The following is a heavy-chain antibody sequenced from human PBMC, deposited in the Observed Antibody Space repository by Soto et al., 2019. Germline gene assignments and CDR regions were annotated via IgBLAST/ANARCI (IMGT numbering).Heavy chain of an antibody. CDR3: ARRSRSYGSGSFYPGWFDP. J-gene: IGHJ5*02. CDR1: GYSFTSYW. CDR2: IYPGDSDT. V-gene: IGHV5-51*03. Sequence: EVQLVQSGAEVKKPGESLKISCKGSGYSFTSYWIGWVRQMPGKGLEWMGIIYPGDSDTRYSPSFQGQVTISADKSISTAYLQWRSLKASDTAMYYCARRSRSYGSGSFYPGWFDPWGQGTLVTVSS. D-gene: IGHD3-10*01.